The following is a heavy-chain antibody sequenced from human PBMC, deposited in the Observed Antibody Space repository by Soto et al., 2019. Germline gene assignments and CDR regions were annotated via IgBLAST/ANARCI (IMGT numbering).Heavy chain of an antibody. V-gene: IGHV3-66*01. CDR1: GFTVSSNY. D-gene: IGHD1-7*01. Sequence: EVQLVESGGGLVQPGGSLRVSCAASGFTVSSNYMSWVRQAPGKGLEWVSVIYSGGSTYYADSVKGRFTISRDNSKNTLYLQMNSLRAEDTAVYYCARRAPLELHSDPRGEYGMDVWGQGTTVTVSS. J-gene: IGHJ6*02. CDR3: ARRAPLELHSDPRGEYGMDV. CDR2: IYSGGST.